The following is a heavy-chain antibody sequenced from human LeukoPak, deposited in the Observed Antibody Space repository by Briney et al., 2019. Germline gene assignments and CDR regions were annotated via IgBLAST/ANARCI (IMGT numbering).Heavy chain of an antibody. J-gene: IGHJ6*03. CDR2: IFSGGAT. V-gene: IGHV3-53*01. D-gene: IGHD4-11*01. Sequence: PGGSLRLSCAASGFTVSSSYMSWVRQAPGKGLEWVSVIFSGGATYYADSVKGRFTVSRDTSKNTLYPHMNSLRAEDTAVYYCAREGLTTLIEYYYYYMDVWGSGTTVTVSS. CDR3: AREGLTTLIEYYYYYMDV. CDR1: GFTVSSSY.